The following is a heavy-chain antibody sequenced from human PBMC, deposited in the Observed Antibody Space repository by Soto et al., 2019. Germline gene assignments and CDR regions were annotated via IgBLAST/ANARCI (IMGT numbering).Heavy chain of an antibody. CDR1: GGTFSSYA. V-gene: IGHV1-69*01. J-gene: IGHJ5*02. CDR2: IIPIFGTA. D-gene: IGHD3-22*01. CDR3: ARGGITMTARRNWFDP. Sequence: QVQLVQSGAEVKKPGSSVKVSCKASGGTFSSYAISWVRQAPGQGLEWMGGIIPIFGTANYAQKFQGRVTITADESTSTAYRELSSLRSEDTAVYYCARGGITMTARRNWFDPWGQGTLVTVSS.